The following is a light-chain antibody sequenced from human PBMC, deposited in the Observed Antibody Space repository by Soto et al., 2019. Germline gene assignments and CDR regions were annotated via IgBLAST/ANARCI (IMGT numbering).Light chain of an antibody. CDR2: DAS. CDR1: QSVNSY. J-gene: IGKJ1*01. CDR3: QQRSNWPWT. V-gene: IGKV3-11*01. Sequence: EIVLTQSPATLSLSPGERATLSCRASQSVNSYLAWYQQKPGQAPRLLIYDASNRATDIPARFSGSGSGTDFTLSISSLEPEDFAVYYCQQRSNWPWTFGQGTKVEIK.